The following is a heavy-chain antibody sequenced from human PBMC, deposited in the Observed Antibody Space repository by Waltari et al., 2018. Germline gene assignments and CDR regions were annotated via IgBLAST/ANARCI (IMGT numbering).Heavy chain of an antibody. CDR1: GYSFTRSW. Sequence: EVQLVQSGAEVKKPGESLRISWKGSGYSFTRSWITWVRQMPGKGLEWMGRIDPSYSYTNYSPSFQGHVTISADKSISTAYLQWSSMKASDTAMYYCARRGTRDWFDPWGQGTLVTVSS. CDR2: IDPSYSYT. J-gene: IGHJ5*02. CDR3: ARRGTRDWFDP. V-gene: IGHV5-10-1*03.